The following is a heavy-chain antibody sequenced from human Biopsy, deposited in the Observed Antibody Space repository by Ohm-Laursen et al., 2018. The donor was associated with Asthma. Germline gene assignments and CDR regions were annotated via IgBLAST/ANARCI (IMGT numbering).Heavy chain of an antibody. Sequence: SLRLSCAASGFVFSQSGMHWVRQGPGKGLEWVALVSSDGHNKYYEDSVKGRFTISRDNSRNRLYLQINRLTVEDSAVYFCARQTGQDYGDSSGFDIWGQGTKVAVSS. CDR2: VSSDGHNK. D-gene: IGHD3-22*01. V-gene: IGHV3-30*03. CDR1: GFVFSQSG. J-gene: IGHJ3*02. CDR3: ARQTGQDYGDSSGFDI.